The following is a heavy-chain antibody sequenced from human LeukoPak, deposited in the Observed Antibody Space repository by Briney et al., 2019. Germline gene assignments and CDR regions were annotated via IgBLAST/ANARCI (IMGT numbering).Heavy chain of an antibody. CDR2: IIWNGGST. CDR1: GFTFDDYG. Sequence: GGSLRLSCAAPGFTFDDYGMSWFGQAQGKGLEWSSGIIWNGGSTGYADSVKGRFTISRDNAKNSLYLQMNSLRAEDTALYYCARAWVEMATSPLGYWGQGTLVTVSS. D-gene: IGHD5-24*01. J-gene: IGHJ4*02. V-gene: IGHV3-20*04. CDR3: ARAWVEMATSPLGY.